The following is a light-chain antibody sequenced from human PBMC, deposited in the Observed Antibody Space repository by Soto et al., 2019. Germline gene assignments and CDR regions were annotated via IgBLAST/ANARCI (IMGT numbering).Light chain of an antibody. CDR2: GES. CDR1: QSVGSH. J-gene: IGKJ4*01. CDR3: QQYDNWPLT. V-gene: IGKV3D-15*01. Sequence: EIVMTQSPATLSVSPGERGTLSCRASQSVGSHLVWYQQKPGQAPRLLLYGESTRATGIPARFSGSGSGTEFTLTISSLQSEDSAVYYCQQYDNWPLTFGGGTKVEIK.